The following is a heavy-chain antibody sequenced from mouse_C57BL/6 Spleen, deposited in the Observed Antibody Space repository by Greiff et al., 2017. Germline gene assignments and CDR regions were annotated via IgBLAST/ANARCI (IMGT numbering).Heavy chain of an antibody. CDR3: ARRRMGCNIWYFEG. CDR1: GYSFTGYY. D-gene: IGHD2-1*01. V-gene: IGHV1-42*01. J-gene: IGHJ1*03. Sequence: EVQLVESGPELVKPGASVKISCKASGYSFTGYYMNWVKQSPEKSLEWIGEINPSTGGTTYNQKFKAKATLTVDKSSSTAYMQLKSLTSEDSAVYYCARRRMGCNIWYFEGWGTGTTVTVSS. CDR2: INPSTGGT.